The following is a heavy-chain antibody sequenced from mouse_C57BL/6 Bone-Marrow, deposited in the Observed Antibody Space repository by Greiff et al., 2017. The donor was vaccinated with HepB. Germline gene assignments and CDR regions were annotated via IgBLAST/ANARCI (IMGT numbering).Heavy chain of an antibody. J-gene: IGHJ2*01. CDR1: GYTFTSYW. Sequence: QVQLKQSGAELVKPGASVKMSCKASGYTFTSYWITWVKQRPGQGLEWIGDIYPGSGSTNYNEKFKSKATLTVDTSSSTAYMQLSSLTSEDSAVYYCARGPIYYDYDNYFDYWGQGTTLTVSS. D-gene: IGHD2-4*01. CDR2: IYPGSGST. V-gene: IGHV1-55*01. CDR3: ARGPIYYDYDNYFDY.